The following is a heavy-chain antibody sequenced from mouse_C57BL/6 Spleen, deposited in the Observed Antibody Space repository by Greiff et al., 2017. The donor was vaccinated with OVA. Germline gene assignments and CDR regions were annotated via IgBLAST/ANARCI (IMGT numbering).Heavy chain of an antibody. D-gene: IGHD3-1*01. V-gene: IGHV1-61*01. CDR3: ARGGYYFYAMDY. Sequence: QVQLQQPGAELVRPGSSVKLSCKASGYTFTSYWMDWVKQRPGQGLEWIGNIYPSDSETHYNQKFKDKATLTVDKSSSTAYMQLSSLTSEDSAVDYCARGGYYFYAMDYWGQGTSVTVSS. CDR1: GYTFTSYW. CDR2: IYPSDSET. J-gene: IGHJ4*01.